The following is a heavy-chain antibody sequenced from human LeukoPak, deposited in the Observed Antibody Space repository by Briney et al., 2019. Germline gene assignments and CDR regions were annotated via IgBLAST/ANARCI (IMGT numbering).Heavy chain of an antibody. J-gene: IGHJ4*02. CDR1: GFTFDDYA. CDR3: AKDRLLRTTVVTPDY. D-gene: IGHD4-23*01. CDR2: ISWNSGSI. Sequence: GGSLRLSCAASGFTFDDYAMHWVRQAPGKGLEWVSGISWNSGSIGYADSVKGRFTISRDNAKNSLYLQMSSLRAEDTAVYYCAKDRLLRTTVVTPDYWGQGTLVTVSS. V-gene: IGHV3-9*01.